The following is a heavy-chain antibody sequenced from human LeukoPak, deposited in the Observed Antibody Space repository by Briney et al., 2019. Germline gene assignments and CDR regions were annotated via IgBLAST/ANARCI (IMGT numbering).Heavy chain of an antibody. D-gene: IGHD3-3*01. CDR1: GFTFDNYG. CDR2: ISWNSGIL. Sequence: PGGPLRLSCAGSGFTFDNYGMHWVRHAPGKGLEWVSGISWNSGILAYVDSVKGRFTISRDNAKNSPYLQMNSLKAKDTALYYCAKVVTIFGVLIGVDAFDIWGPGTMVTVSS. CDR3: AKVVTIFGVLIGVDAFDI. V-gene: IGHV3-9*01. J-gene: IGHJ3*02.